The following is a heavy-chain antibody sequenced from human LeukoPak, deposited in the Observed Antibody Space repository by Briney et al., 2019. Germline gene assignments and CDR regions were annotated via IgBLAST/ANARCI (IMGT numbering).Heavy chain of an antibody. CDR2: INPNSGGS. J-gene: IGHJ4*01. Sequence: SVTVSCKASGYTFTGYYIHWVRPAPGQGLEWMGWINPNSGGSDYAQKFQGRVTMTGDTSTDASIGTVYMELSRLTSDDTAVYYCARVATFAGSSGSYFAFWGQASLVTVSS. V-gene: IGHV1-2*02. CDR1: GYTFTGYY. D-gene: IGHD1-26*01. CDR3: ARVATFAGSSGSYFAF.